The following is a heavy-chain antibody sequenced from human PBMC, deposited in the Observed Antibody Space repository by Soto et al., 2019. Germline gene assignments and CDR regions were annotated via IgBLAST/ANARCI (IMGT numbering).Heavy chain of an antibody. CDR3: AKNGLDRAKYYSVMAV. J-gene: IGHJ6*04. D-gene: IGHD2-8*01. V-gene: IGHV3-23*01. CDR2: ISGSGGST. Sequence: PWGSLRLSCAASGFTFSNYAMSWVRQAPGKGLEWVSAISGSGGSTYYADSVKGRFTISRDNSKNTLYLQMNSLRAEDTAVYYSAKNGLDRAKYYSVMAVWGKGTTVPVSS. CDR1: GFTFSNYA.